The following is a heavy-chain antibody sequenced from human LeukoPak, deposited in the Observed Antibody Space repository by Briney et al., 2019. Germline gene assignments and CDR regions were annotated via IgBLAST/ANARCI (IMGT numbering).Heavy chain of an antibody. CDR3: ARSSYDILTGYSNPFYFDY. CDR1: GFTFSSYA. D-gene: IGHD3-9*01. J-gene: IGHJ4*02. Sequence: GGSLRLSCAASGFTFSSYAMHWVRQAPGKGLEDVSAISSKGGNTYYANSVKGRFTISRDNSKNTLYLQMGSLRAEDMAVYYCARSSYDILTGYSNPFYFDYWGQGTLVTVSS. V-gene: IGHV3-64*01. CDR2: ISSKGGNT.